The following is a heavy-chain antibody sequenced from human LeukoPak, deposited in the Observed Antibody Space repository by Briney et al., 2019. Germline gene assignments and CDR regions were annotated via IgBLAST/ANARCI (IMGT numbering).Heavy chain of an antibody. CDR2: IKQDGSEK. D-gene: IGHD2-15*01. J-gene: IGHJ4*02. Sequence: GGSLRLSCAASGFTFSSYWMSWARQAPGKGLEWVANIKQDGSEKYYVDSVKGRFTISRDNAKNSLYLQMNSLRAEDTAVYYCARTPSLYCSGGSCYDYWGQGTLVTVSS. CDR3: ARTPSLYCSGGSCYDY. V-gene: IGHV3-7*01. CDR1: GFTFSSYW.